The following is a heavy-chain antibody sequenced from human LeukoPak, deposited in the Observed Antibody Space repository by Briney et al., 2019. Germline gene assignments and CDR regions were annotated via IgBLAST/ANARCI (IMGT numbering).Heavy chain of an antibody. CDR2: SSSSGTTI. D-gene: IGHD2-15*01. Sequence: AGRSLRLSCAASGFTLSDYYMSWIRQAPGKGLEWVSYSSSSGTTIYYEDSVKGRFAISRDNAKNSLYLQMNSLRAEDTAVYYCARRRDSIDYWGQGTLVTVSS. V-gene: IGHV3-11*01. CDR3: ARRRDSIDY. J-gene: IGHJ4*02. CDR1: GFTLSDYY.